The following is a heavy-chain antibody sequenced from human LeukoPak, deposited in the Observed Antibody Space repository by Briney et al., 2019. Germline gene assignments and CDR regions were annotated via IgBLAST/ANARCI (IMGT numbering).Heavy chain of an antibody. J-gene: IGHJ4*02. CDR3: ARRSIAARSSGGIPFDY. Sequence: GGSLRLSCAASGFTFSDYYMSWIRQAPGKGLEWVPYISSSGSTIYYADSVKGRFTISRDNAKNSLYLQMNSLRAEDTAVYYCARRSIAARSSGGIPFDYWGQGTLVTVSS. CDR2: ISSSGSTI. V-gene: IGHV3-11*01. D-gene: IGHD6-6*01. CDR1: GFTFSDYY.